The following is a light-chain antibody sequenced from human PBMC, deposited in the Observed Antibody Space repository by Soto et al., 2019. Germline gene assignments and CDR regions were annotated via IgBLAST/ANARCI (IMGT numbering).Light chain of an antibody. Sequence: AIQMTQSPSSLSASVGDRVTITCRASQGIRNDLGWYQQKPGKAPTLLIYAASTLQSGVPSRFSGTGSGTDFTLTISSLQPEDFATYYCLQDYNYPRTFGQGTKVEIK. CDR2: AAS. V-gene: IGKV1-6*01. J-gene: IGKJ1*01. CDR1: QGIRND. CDR3: LQDYNYPRT.